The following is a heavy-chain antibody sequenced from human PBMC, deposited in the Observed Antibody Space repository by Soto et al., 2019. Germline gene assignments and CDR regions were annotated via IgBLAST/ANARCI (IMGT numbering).Heavy chain of an antibody. D-gene: IGHD6-19*01. CDR3: AKDKQYSSGPKDY. J-gene: IGHJ4*02. Sequence: EVQLLESGGGLVQPGGSLRLSCAASGFTFSSYAMSWVRQAPGKGLEWVSAISGSGGSTYYADSVKGRFTSSRDNSKNTLYLQMNSLRAEDTAVYYCAKDKQYSSGPKDYWGQGTLVTVSS. CDR1: GFTFSSYA. CDR2: ISGSGGST. V-gene: IGHV3-23*01.